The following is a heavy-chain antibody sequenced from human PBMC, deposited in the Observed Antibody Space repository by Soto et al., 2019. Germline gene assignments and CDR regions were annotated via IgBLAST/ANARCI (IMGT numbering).Heavy chain of an antibody. D-gene: IGHD3-10*01. CDR1: GCTFSSYA. V-gene: IGHV1-69*10. CDR2: VIPVFGLA. CDR3: ASGNSYYASGKGIHDDDSPDV. Sequence: SVKVSCKSSGCTFSSYAISWVRQAPGQGLEWMGGVIPVFGLATYAQKVQGRVTITADKSTNTAYMEVSSLRSEGTAVYYCASGNSYYASGKGIHDDDSPDVWCQGTTVTVSS. J-gene: IGHJ6*02.